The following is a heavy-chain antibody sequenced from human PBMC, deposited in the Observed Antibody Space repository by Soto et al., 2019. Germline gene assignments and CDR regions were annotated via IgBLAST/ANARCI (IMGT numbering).Heavy chain of an antibody. D-gene: IGHD2-15*01. J-gene: IGHJ3*02. V-gene: IGHV3-23*01. CDR3: AKFTTLLPNDAFDI. CDR2: TSYNGAAT. CDR1: GFTFSSYA. Sequence: GSLRLSCAASGFTFSSYAMSWVRQAPGKGLEWVSSTSYNGAATYYGDSVRGRFTFSRDNSKNMLYLQMNSLTAGDTAIYYCAKFTTLLPNDAFDIWGQGTTVTVSS.